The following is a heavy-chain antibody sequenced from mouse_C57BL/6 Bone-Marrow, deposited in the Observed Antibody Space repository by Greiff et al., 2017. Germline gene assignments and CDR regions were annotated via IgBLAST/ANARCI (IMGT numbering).Heavy chain of an antibody. CDR2: INPSTGGT. D-gene: IGHD2-5*01. CDR1: GYSFTGYY. CDR3: ARRAIVTTLYFDV. V-gene: IGHV1-42*01. Sequence: VQLQQSGPELVKPGASVKISCKASGYSFTGYYMNWVKQSPEKSLEWIGEINPSTGGTTYNQKFKAKATLTVDKSSSTAYMQLKSLTSEDSAVYYCARRAIVTTLYFDVWGTGTTVTVSS. J-gene: IGHJ1*03.